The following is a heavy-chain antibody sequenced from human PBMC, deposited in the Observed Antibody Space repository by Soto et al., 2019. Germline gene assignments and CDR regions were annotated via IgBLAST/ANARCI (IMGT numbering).Heavy chain of an antibody. D-gene: IGHD5-12*01. J-gene: IGHJ6*03. CDR2: IYYSGST. CDR3: ARLVREEWLRLESDYYMDV. CDR1: GGSISSYY. Sequence: SETLSLTCTVSGGSISSYYWSWIRQPPGKGLEWIGYIYYSGSTNYNPSLKSRVTISVDTSKNQFSLKLSSVTAADTAVYYCARLVREEWLRLESDYYMDVWGKGTTVTVSS. V-gene: IGHV4-59*08.